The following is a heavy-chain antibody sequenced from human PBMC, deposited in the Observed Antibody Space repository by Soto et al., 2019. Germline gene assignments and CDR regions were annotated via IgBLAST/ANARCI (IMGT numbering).Heavy chain of an antibody. CDR2: INHSGST. CDR3: ARLRFLEWLLYNWFDP. J-gene: IGHJ5*02. Sequence: PSETLSLTCSFSCGSIISSGYYWSWTRQPPGKGLEWIGEINHSGSTNYNPSLKSRVTISVDTSKNQFSLKLSSVTAADTAVYYCARLRFLEWLLYNWFDPWGQGTLVTVSS. D-gene: IGHD3-3*01. V-gene: IGHV4-34*01. CDR1: CGSIISSGYY.